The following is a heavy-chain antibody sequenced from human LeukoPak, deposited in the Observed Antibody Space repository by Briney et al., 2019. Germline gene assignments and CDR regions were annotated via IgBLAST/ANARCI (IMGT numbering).Heavy chain of an antibody. CDR1: GFTFSHYN. CDR2: ISSTGTTI. J-gene: IGHJ4*02. Sequence: GGSLRLSCAASGFTFSHYNMNWIRQAPGKGLEWVSYISSTGTTIYYADSVKGRFTISRDNSKNTLYLQMNSLRAEDTALYYCAKAPYYYGSGSRGVFDYWGQGTLVTVSS. CDR3: AKAPYYYGSGSRGVFDY. D-gene: IGHD3-10*01. V-gene: IGHV3-48*01.